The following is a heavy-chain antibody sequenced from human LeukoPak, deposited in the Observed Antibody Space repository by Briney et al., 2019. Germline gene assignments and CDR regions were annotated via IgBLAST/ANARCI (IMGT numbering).Heavy chain of an antibody. V-gene: IGHV3-48*03. J-gene: IGHJ3*02. D-gene: IGHD3-10*01. CDR3: ARDPGGGDAFDI. CDR1: GFTFSSYE. Sequence: GGSLRLSCVASGFTFSSYEMNWVRQAPGKGLEWLSYITSSDGTTHYADSVRGRFTISRDNAKNSLYLQMNSLRAEDTAVYYCARDPGGGDAFDIWGQGTMVTVSS. CDR2: ITSSDGTT.